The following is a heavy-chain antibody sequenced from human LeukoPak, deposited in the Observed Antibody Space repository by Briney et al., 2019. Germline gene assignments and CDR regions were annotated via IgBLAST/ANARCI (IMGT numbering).Heavy chain of an antibody. Sequence: ASVKVSCKASGYTFTSYDINWVRQATGQGLEWMGWMNPNSGNTGYAQKFQGRVTMTRNTSISTAYMELSSLRSEDTAVYYCARVRAGYSSGLYYYYYGMDVWGQGTTVTVSS. CDR3: ARVRAGYSSGLYYYYYGMDV. V-gene: IGHV1-8*01. D-gene: IGHD6-19*01. CDR1: GYTFTSYD. J-gene: IGHJ6*02. CDR2: MNPNSGNT.